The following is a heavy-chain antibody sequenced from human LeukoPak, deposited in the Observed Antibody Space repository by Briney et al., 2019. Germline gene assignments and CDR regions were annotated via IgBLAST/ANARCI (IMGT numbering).Heavy chain of an antibody. CDR2: VSSGGST. V-gene: IGHV3-23*01. CDR1: GFTLSSYT. CDR3: ARVGGYYYGSGKDY. Sequence: GGSLRLSCAASGFTLSSYTMSWVRQSPGMGLEWVSSVSSGGSTYYTDSVRGRFTISRDNSKNTLYLQMNSLRAEDTAVYYCARVGGYYYGSGKDYWGQGTLVTVSS. D-gene: IGHD3-10*01. J-gene: IGHJ4*02.